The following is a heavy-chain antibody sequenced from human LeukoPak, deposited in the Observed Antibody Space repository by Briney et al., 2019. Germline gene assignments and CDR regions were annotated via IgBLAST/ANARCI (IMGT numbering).Heavy chain of an antibody. D-gene: IGHD2-15*01. CDR3: AGRHCSGGGCYFAGADPFDY. CDR1: GFTVSSTY. CDR2: IYSGGKV. Sequence: PGGSLRLSCAASGFTVSSTYMSWVRQAPGKGLEWVSVIYSGGKVYYIDSVKGRFTISRDTSKNTLYLQMNSLRAEDTAVYFCAGRHCSGGGCYFAGADPFDYWGQGTLVTVSS. J-gene: IGHJ4*02. V-gene: IGHV3-53*01.